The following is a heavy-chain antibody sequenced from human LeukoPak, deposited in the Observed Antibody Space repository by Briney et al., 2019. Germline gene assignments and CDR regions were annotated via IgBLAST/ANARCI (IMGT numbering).Heavy chain of an antibody. CDR2: IYQTGEST. Sequence: PGGSLRLSCAGTGTGFTFSNYAMSWVRQAPGKGLEWVSSIYQTGESTYYADSVKGRFTISRDNSKNMLYLQMNSVRTEETAIYYCVEQIRVTSVQHLSWGQGTLVTVSS. D-gene: IGHD4-17*01. J-gene: IGHJ5*02. CDR3: VEQIRVTSVQHLS. CDR1: GFTFSNYA. V-gene: IGHV3-23*01.